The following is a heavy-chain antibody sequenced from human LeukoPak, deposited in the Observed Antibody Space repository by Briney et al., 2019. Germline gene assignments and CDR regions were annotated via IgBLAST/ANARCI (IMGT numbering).Heavy chain of an antibody. V-gene: IGHV1-69*13. CDR2: IIPIFGTA. CDR3: ARDWMYSSVFLY. J-gene: IGHJ4*02. CDR1: GGTFSSYA. Sequence: SVKVSCKASGGTFSSYAISWVRQAPGQGLEWMGGIIPIFGTANYAQKFQGRVTITADEPTSTAYMELSSLRSEDTAVYYCARDWMYSSVFLYWGQGTLVTVSS. D-gene: IGHD6-19*01.